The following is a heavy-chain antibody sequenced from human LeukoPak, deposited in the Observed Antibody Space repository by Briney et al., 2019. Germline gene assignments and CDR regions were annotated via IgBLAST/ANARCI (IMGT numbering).Heavy chain of an antibody. CDR3: ARAERMVRGVIIFDY. V-gene: IGHV4-39*07. J-gene: IGHJ4*02. D-gene: IGHD3-10*01. Sequence: SETLSLTCTVSGGSISSSSYYWGWIRQPPGKGLEWIGSIYYSGSTNYNPSLKSRVTISVDTSKNQFSLKLSSVTAADTAVYYCARAERMVRGVIIFDYWGQGTLVTVSS. CDR2: IYYSGST. CDR1: GGSISSSSYY.